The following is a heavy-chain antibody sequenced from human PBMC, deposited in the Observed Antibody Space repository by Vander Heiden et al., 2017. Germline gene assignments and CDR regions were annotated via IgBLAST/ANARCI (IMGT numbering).Heavy chain of an antibody. CDR3: AKRRDAFDI. CDR2: TSATGGST. Sequence: GGALVQPGGPLRLSCAASGFTFSSYAMSWIRQAPGKGLEWVSGTSATGGSTSYAASVKGRFTIYRDNSMNTLYLQMNSLRAEDAAVYYCAKRRDAFDIWGQGTMVTVSS. V-gene: IGHV3-23*01. J-gene: IGHJ3*02. CDR1: GFTFSSYA.